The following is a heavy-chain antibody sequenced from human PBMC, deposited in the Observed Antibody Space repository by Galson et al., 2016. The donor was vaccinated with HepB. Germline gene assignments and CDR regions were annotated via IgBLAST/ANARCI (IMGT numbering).Heavy chain of an antibody. D-gene: IGHD1-26*01. Sequence: SETLSLTCSVSGGSIRNYYWNWIRQPPGRGLEWIGYIYYSGTTAYNPSLKSRVTISVDRSKNQFSLSLSSMTAADTAVYYCAREMSGSQYRPWYFDLWGRGTLVTVSS. J-gene: IGHJ2*01. V-gene: IGHV4-59*01. CDR2: IYYSGTT. CDR3: AREMSGSQYRPWYFDL. CDR1: GGSIRNYY.